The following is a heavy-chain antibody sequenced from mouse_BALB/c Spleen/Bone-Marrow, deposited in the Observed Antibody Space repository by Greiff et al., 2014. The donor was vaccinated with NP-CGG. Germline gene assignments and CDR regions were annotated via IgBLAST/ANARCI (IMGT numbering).Heavy chain of an antibody. CDR2: IRNKANGHTT. V-gene: IGHV7-3*02. J-gene: IGHJ1*01. CDR3: ARGINDGYYWYFDV. CDR1: GVTFTDYY. Sequence: EVQVVESGGGLVQPGGSLRLSCATSGVTFTDYYMSWVRQPPGKALEWLGFIRNKANGHTTEYSASVKGRFTISRDNSQSILYLQMNTLRAEDSATYYCARGINDGYYWYFDVWGAGTTVTVSS. D-gene: IGHD2-3*01.